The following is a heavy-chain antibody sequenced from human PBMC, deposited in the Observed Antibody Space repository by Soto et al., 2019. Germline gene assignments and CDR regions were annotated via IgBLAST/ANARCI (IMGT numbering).Heavy chain of an antibody. V-gene: IGHV1-3*01. D-gene: IGHD2-2*02. CDR3: ARGVGLYSNYDY. CDR2: INAGNGNT. CDR1: GYTFTSYA. Sequence: ASVKVSCKSSGYTFTSYAMHWVRQAPGQRLEWMGWINAGNGNTKYSQKFQGRVTITRDTSASTAYMELSSLRSEDTAVYYCARGVGLYSNYDYWGQGTLVTVSS. J-gene: IGHJ4*02.